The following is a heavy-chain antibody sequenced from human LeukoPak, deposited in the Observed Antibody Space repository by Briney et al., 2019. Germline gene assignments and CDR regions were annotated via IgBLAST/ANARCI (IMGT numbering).Heavy chain of an antibody. CDR3: ARGRAIYSNYAGY. Sequence: PSETLSLTCAVYGGSFSGYYWSWIRQPPGKGLEWIGEINHSGSTNYNPSLKSRVTISVDTSKNQFSLKLSSVTAADTAVYYCARGRAIYSNYAGYWGQGTLVTVSS. D-gene: IGHD4-4*01. CDR1: GGSFSGYY. CDR2: INHSGST. V-gene: IGHV4-34*01. J-gene: IGHJ4*02.